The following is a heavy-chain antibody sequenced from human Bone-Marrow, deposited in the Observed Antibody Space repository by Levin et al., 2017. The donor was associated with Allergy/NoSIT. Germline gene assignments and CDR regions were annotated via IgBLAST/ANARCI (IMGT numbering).Heavy chain of an antibody. CDR3: VKAFKWTGYQHFDY. CDR1: GFTFSNHG. J-gene: IGHJ4*02. Sequence: GGSLRLSCAASGFTFSNHGMHWVRQAPGKGLEWVAVISYDASQEEYADSVRGRFIISRDNSKNTLHLQMNSLRGEDTAMYYCVKAFKWTGYQHFDYWGQGTLVTVSS. D-gene: IGHD3/OR15-3a*01. V-gene: IGHV3-30*18. CDR2: ISYDASQE.